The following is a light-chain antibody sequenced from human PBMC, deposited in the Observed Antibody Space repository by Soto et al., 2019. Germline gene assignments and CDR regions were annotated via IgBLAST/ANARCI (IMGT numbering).Light chain of an antibody. V-gene: IGKV3-20*01. J-gene: IGKJ4*01. CDR3: QQYGSSPVT. CDR1: QRVSSSY. CDR2: DAS. Sequence: DIVLTQSPGTLSLSPGEGATLSCRASQRVSSSYLAWYQQKPGQAPRLLIYDASSRATGIPDRFGGSGYGTDFTLTISRLEPEDFAVYYCQQYGSSPVTFGGGTKVEIK.